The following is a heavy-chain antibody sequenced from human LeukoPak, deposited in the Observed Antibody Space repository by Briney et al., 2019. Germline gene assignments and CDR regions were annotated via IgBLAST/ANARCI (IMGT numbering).Heavy chain of an antibody. Sequence: SVKVSCKTSGYSFTNYGITWVRQAPGQGLEWMGGIIPIFGTANYAQKFQGRVTITADKSTSTAYMELSSLRAEDTAVYYCARAAAEVRGSWNNWFDPWGQGTLVTVSS. CDR3: ARAAAEVRGSWNNWFDP. V-gene: IGHV1-69*06. CDR1: GYSFTNYG. D-gene: IGHD3-10*01. J-gene: IGHJ5*02. CDR2: IIPIFGTA.